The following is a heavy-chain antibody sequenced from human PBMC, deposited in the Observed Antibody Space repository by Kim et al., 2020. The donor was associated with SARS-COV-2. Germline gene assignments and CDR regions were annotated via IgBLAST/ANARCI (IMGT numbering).Heavy chain of an antibody. D-gene: IGHD5-18*01. Sequence: SETLSLTCTVSGGSISSYYWSWIRQPPGKGLEWIGYIYYSGSTNYNPSLKSRVTISVDTSKNQFSLKLSSVTAADTAVYYCARHNSEEYFQHWGQGTLVT. CDR2: IYYSGST. V-gene: IGHV4-59*08. J-gene: IGHJ1*01. CDR3: ARHNSEEYFQH. CDR1: GGSISSYY.